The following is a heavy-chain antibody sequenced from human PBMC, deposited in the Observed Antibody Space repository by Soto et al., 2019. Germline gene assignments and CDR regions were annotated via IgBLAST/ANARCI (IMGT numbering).Heavy chain of an antibody. D-gene: IGHD2-2*01. CDR2: INYRGTT. CDR3: ARDAPGEAPY. J-gene: IGHJ4*02. Sequence: QVQLQESGPGLVRPSQTLSLTCTVSGCSITNGDYYWNWIRQHPGKVLEWIGYINYRGTTFYNPSLKRRVFISVETSKNQFSLNLSSVTAADTAVYCCARDAPGEAPYWGQGTLVTVSS. V-gene: IGHV4-31*03. CDR1: GCSITNGDYY.